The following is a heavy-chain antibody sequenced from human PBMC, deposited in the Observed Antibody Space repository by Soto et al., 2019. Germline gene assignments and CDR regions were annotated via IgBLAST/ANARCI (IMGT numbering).Heavy chain of an antibody. Sequence: QVQLVQSGAEVKKPGASVKVSCKASGYTFTGNYMHWVRQAPGQGLEWMGWINPNSGGTNYAQKLQGRVTVTRDTSISTAYMELSRLSSDDTAGYYCARDGDGSSPFEIWGQGTMVNVSS. J-gene: IGHJ3*02. D-gene: IGHD6-6*01. V-gene: IGHV1-2*02. CDR3: ARDGDGSSPFEI. CDR2: INPNSGGT. CDR1: GYTFTGNY.